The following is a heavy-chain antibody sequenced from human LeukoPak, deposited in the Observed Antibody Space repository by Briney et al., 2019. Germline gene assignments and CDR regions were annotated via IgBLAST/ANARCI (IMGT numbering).Heavy chain of an antibody. CDR2: IYYSGSA. V-gene: IGHV4-59*01. Sequence: SEALSLTCTVSGGSISSYYWSWIRHPPEKGLEWIGYIYYSGSANYNPSLKSRVTISVDTSKNQFSLKLSSVTAADTAVYYCARNQYYDSSGYYHNWFDPWGQGTLVTVSS. CDR1: GGSISSYY. D-gene: IGHD3-22*01. J-gene: IGHJ5*02. CDR3: ARNQYYDSSGYYHNWFDP.